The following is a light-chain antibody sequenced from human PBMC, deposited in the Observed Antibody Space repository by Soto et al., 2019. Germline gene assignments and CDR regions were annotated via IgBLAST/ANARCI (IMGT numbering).Light chain of an antibody. V-gene: IGLV2-14*01. CDR3: NSYAGSNHFV. J-gene: IGLJ1*01. CDR1: SSDVGGYNY. CDR2: EVS. Sequence: QSALTQPASVSGSPGQSIAISCTGTSSDVGGYNYVSWYQQLPGKAPKLLISEVSNRPSGVSHRFSGSKSGNTASLTVSGLQAEDEADYYCNSYAGSNHFVFGTGTKLTVL.